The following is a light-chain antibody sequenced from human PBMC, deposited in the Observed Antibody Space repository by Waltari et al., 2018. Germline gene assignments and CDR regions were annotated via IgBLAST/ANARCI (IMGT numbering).Light chain of an antibody. V-gene: IGLV2-14*01. CDR2: EVS. CDR1: SSYVGGYKY. CDR3: SSYASSSTLWV. J-gene: IGLJ3*02. Sequence: QSALTQPASVSGSPGQSIPISCTGTSSYVGGYKYISWYQQPPGKAPKLMIYEVSNRPSGISSRFSGSKSGNMASLTISGLQAEDEADYYCSSYASSSTLWVFGGGTKLTVL.